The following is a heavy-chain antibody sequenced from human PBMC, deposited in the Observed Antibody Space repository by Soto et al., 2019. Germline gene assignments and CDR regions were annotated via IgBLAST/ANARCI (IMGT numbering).Heavy chain of an antibody. V-gene: IGHV1-58*01. CDR1: GFTFTSSA. J-gene: IGHJ5*02. D-gene: IGHD3-10*01. CDR2: IVVGSGNT. Sequence: SVKVSCKASGFTFTSSAVQWVRQARGQRLEWIGWIVVGSGNTNYAQKFQERVTITRDMSTSTAYMELSSLRSEDTAVYYCAAGLMVRGVPQKFDPWGQGTLVTVS. CDR3: AAGLMVRGVPQKFDP.